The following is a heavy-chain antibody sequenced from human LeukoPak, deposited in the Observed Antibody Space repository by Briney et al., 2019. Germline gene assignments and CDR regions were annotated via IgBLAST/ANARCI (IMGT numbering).Heavy chain of an antibody. CDR3: ARERRDYDILTGLDY. Sequence: ASVKVSCKASGYTFTSYYMHWVRQAPGQGLEWMGIINPSGGSTSYAQKFQGRVTMTRDTSTSTVYMELSSLRSEDTAVYYCARERRDYDILTGLDYWGQGTLVTVSS. CDR1: GYTFTSYY. V-gene: IGHV1-46*01. J-gene: IGHJ4*02. D-gene: IGHD3-9*01. CDR2: INPSGGST.